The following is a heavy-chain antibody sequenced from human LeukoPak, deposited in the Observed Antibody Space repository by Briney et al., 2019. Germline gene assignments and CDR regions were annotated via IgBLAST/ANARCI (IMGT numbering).Heavy chain of an antibody. CDR2: IYHSGTT. CDR1: GYSISSGY. Sequence: SETLSLTCGVSGYSISSGYWAWIRQPPGKGLEWIASIYHSGTTYSNPSLQSRVPLSVDTSGNQFSMKLGAVTAADTAVYYCARDPAMTFNWFDPWGERALVIVSS. D-gene: IGHD2-21*02. V-gene: IGHV4-38-2*02. J-gene: IGHJ5*02. CDR3: ARDPAMTFNWFDP.